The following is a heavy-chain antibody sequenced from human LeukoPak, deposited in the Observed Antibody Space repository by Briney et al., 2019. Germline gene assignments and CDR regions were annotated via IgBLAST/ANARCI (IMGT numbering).Heavy chain of an antibody. CDR3: AKDLAVDTAMALDY. CDR2: ISNNGGYT. V-gene: IGHV3-23*01. D-gene: IGHD5-18*01. CDR1: GFTFSSSA. J-gene: IGHJ4*02. Sequence: QTGGSLRLSCAASGFTFSSSAMSWVRQAPGKGLEWVSAISNNGGYTYYADSVQGRFTISRDNSKNTLYLQMNSLRAEDTAVYYCAKDLAVDTAMALDYWGQGTLVTVSS.